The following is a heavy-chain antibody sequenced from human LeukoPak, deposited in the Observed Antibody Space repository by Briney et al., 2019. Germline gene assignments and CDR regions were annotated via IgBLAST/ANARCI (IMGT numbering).Heavy chain of an antibody. D-gene: IGHD3-10*01. J-gene: IGHJ5*02. CDR1: GGSISSGGYS. V-gene: IGHV4-30-2*01. CDR2: IYHSGST. Sequence: SETLSLTCAVSGGSISSGGYSWSWIRQPPGKGLEWIGYIYHSGSTYYNPSLKSRVTISVDRSKNQFSLKLSSVTAADTAVYYCARGVTMVRGVIRGPWFDPWGQGTLVTVSS. CDR3: ARGVTMVRGVIRGPWFDP.